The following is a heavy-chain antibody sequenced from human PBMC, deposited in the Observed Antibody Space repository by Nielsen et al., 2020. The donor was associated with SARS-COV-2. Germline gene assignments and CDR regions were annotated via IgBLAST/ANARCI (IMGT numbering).Heavy chain of an antibody. CDR1: GFTFSSYA. CDR3: ARDDCSSTSCYPSYYYYGMDV. Sequence: GGSLRLSCAASGFTFSSYAMHWVRQAPGKGLEWVAVISYDGSNKYYADSVKGRFTISRDNSKNTLYLHMNSLRAEDTAVYYCARDDCSSTSCYPSYYYYGMDVWVQGTTVTVSS. V-gene: IGHV3-30-3*01. J-gene: IGHJ6*02. D-gene: IGHD2-2*01. CDR2: ISYDGSNK.